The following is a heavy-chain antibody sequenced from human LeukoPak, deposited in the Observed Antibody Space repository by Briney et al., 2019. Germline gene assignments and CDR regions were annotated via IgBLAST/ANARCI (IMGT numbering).Heavy chain of an antibody. CDR1: GGSFSGYY. Sequence: SETLSLTCAVYGGSFSGYYWSWIRQPPGKGLEWIGEINHSGGTNYNPSLKSRVTISVDTFKNQFSLKLSSVTAADTAVYYCARATHYYYYYYGMDVWGQGTTVTVSS. J-gene: IGHJ6*02. CDR2: INHSGGT. D-gene: IGHD4-17*01. V-gene: IGHV4-34*01. CDR3: ARATHYYYYYYGMDV.